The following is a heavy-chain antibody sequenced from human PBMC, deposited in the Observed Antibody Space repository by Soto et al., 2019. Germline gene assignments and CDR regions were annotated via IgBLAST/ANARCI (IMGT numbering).Heavy chain of an antibody. D-gene: IGHD3-22*01. CDR2: ISAYNGNT. CDR1: GYTFTSYG. J-gene: IGHJ4*02. CDR3: ARDLASYYDSSGYYLVGY. V-gene: IGHV1-18*01. Sequence: QVQLVQSGAEVKKPGASVKVSCKASGYTFTSYGISWVRQAPGQGLEWMGWISAYNGNTNYAQKLQGRVTMTTDTSTRTAYMELRSLRSDDTAVYYCARDLASYYDSSGYYLVGYWGQGTLVTVSS.